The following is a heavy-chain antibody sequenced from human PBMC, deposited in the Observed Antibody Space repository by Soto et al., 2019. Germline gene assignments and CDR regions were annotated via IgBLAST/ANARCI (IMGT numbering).Heavy chain of an antibody. Sequence: SVKVSCKASGGTFSSYAISWVRQAPGQGLEWMGGIIPIFGTANYAQKFQGRVTMTRDTSTSTVYMELSSLRSEDTAVYYCASSRVPNNCISTSCSPDDYYYGMDVWGQGTTVTVSS. D-gene: IGHD2-2*01. CDR2: IIPIFGTA. CDR3: ASSRVPNNCISTSCSPDDYYYGMDV. J-gene: IGHJ6*02. CDR1: GGTFSSYA. V-gene: IGHV1-69*05.